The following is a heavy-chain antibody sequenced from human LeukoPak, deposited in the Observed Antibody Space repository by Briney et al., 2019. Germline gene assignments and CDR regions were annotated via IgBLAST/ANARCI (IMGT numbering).Heavy chain of an antibody. V-gene: IGHV3-11*01. D-gene: IGHD5-18*01. CDR1: GFTFSDYG. J-gene: IGHJ4*02. CDR2: ISSSGSTI. CDR3: ARVGYSYGQTPFDY. Sequence: GRSLRLSCAASGFTFSDYGMHWVRQAPGKGLEWVSYISSSGSTIFYADSVKGRFTISRDNAKNSLYLQMNSLRAEDTAVYYCARVGYSYGQTPFDYWGQGTLVTVSS.